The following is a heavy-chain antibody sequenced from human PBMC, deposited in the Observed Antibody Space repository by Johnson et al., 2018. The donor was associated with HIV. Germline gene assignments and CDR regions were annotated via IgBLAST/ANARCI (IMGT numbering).Heavy chain of an antibody. V-gene: IGHV3-30*04. CDR1: GITFSWSP. CDR3: AKGRGYDYDALDF. Sequence: QVQLVESGGGVVQPGRSLRLSCAASGITFSWSPMNWVRQAPGKGLEWVAVISSDESYIHYGDSVKGRFTISRDSSKNTLYLQMSSLRAEDTAVYYCAKGRGYDYDALDFWGQGTMVTVSS. CDR2: ISSDESYI. D-gene: IGHD5-12*01. J-gene: IGHJ3*01.